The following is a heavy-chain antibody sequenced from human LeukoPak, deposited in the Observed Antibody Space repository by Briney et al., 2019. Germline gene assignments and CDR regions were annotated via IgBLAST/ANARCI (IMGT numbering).Heavy chain of an antibody. CDR2: INPNSGGT. J-gene: IGHJ4*02. CDR1: GYTFTGYY. Sequence: GASVKVSCKASGYTFTGYYMHWVRQAPGQGLEWMGWINPNSGGTNYAQKFQGRATMTRDTSISTAYMELSRLRSDDTAVYYCARSSSGWYVVDYWGQGTLVTVSS. V-gene: IGHV1-2*02. CDR3: ARSSSGWYVVDY. D-gene: IGHD6-19*01.